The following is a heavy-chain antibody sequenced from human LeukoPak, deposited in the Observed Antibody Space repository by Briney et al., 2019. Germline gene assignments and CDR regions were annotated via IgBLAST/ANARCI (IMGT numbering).Heavy chain of an antibody. CDR2: TYPGDSDT. CDR3: ARQGLWGYSYGYQFDY. D-gene: IGHD5-18*01. V-gene: IGHV5-51*01. J-gene: IGHJ4*02. Sequence: GESLKISCKGSGYSFTSCWIGWVRQMPGKGLEWMGITYPGDSDTRYSPSFQGQVTISADKSISTAYLQWSSLKASDTAMYYCARQGLWGYSYGYQFDYWGQGTLVTVSS. CDR1: GYSFTSCW.